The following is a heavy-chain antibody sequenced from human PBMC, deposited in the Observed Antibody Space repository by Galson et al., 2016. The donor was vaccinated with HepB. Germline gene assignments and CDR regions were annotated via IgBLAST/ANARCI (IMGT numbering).Heavy chain of an antibody. J-gene: IGHJ4*02. Sequence: SETLSLTCTVSGGSIRNSNSYWGWIRQSPGKGLEWLGTMYYSGDTYYKPSLKSRVAISLDTSRNQFSLKLTSVTAEDTAVYFCATESTSMSFDHWGPGAVVSVSS. CDR1: GGSIRNSNSY. D-gene: IGHD5-18*01. CDR2: MYYSGDT. CDR3: ATESTSMSFDH. V-gene: IGHV4-39*07.